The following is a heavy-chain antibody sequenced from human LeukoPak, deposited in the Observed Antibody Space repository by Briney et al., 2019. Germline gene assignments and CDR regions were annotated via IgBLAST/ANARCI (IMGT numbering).Heavy chain of an antibody. V-gene: IGHV3-23*01. D-gene: IGHD6-6*01. CDR3: AKDLKQLANFDY. CDR1: GFTFSSYG. CDR2: ISDSGGSI. J-gene: IGHJ4*02. Sequence: GSLRLSCAASGFTFSSYGMSWVRQAPGKGLEWVSGISDSGGSIYYAQSVKGRFTISRDNSKNTLYLQMNSLRAEDTAVYYCAKDLKQLANFDYWGQGTLVTVYS.